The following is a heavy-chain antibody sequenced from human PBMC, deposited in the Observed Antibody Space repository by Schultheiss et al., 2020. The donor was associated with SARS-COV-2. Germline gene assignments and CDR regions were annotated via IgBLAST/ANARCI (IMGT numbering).Heavy chain of an antibody. J-gene: IGHJ4*02. CDR3: ARGSHYYDSSGYYFDY. D-gene: IGHD3-22*01. Sequence: SETLSLTCSVSGGSISSSDYYWTWIRQSAGKGLEWLGRISASGSTNYNPSLKSRVTISVDTSKNQFSLKLSSVTAADTAVYYCARGSHYYDSSGYYFDYWGQGTLVTVSS. CDR2: ISASGST. V-gene: IGHV4-61*02. CDR1: GGSISSSDYY.